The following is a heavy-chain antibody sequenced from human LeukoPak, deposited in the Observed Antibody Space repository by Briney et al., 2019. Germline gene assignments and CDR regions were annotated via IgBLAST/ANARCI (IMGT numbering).Heavy chain of an antibody. Sequence: PSETLSLTCAVYGGSFSGYYWSWIRQPPGKGLEWIGEINHSGSTNYNPSLKSRVTISVDTSKNQFSLKLSSVTAADTAVYYCARGFLTGYYKGPKYYGMDVWGQGTTVTVSS. D-gene: IGHD3-9*01. CDR2: INHSGST. V-gene: IGHV4-34*01. CDR1: GGSFSGYY. J-gene: IGHJ6*02. CDR3: ARGFLTGYYKGPKYYGMDV.